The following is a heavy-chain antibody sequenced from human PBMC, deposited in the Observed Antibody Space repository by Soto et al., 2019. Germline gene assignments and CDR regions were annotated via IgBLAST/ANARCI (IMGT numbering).Heavy chain of an antibody. CDR2: IKQDGSEK. CDR3: ARVNRPYSSGWVFDY. V-gene: IGHV3-7*01. D-gene: IGHD6-19*01. Sequence: QLVESGGGLVQPGGSLRLSCVDSGFTFSSYWMSWVRQAPGKGLEWVANIKQDGSEKYYVDSVKGRFTISRDNAKNSLYLQMNSLRAEDTAVYYCARVNRPYSSGWVFDYWGQGTLVTVSS. CDR1: GFTFSSYW. J-gene: IGHJ4*02.